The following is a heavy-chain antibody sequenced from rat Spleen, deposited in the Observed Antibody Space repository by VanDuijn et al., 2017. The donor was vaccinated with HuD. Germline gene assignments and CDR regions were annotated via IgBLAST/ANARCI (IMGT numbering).Heavy chain of an antibody. CDR2: ISPSGGST. CDR1: GFTFSDFD. Sequence: EVQLVESGGGLVQPGGSLRLSCVASGFTFSDFDMAWVRQAPTKGLEWVASISPSGGSTYYRDSVKGRFTISRDNAKSTLYLQMDSLRSEDTATYYCARHRNYGGIPFDYWGQGVMVTVSS. CDR3: ARHRNYGGIPFDY. D-gene: IGHD1-11*01. J-gene: IGHJ2*01. V-gene: IGHV5-25*01.